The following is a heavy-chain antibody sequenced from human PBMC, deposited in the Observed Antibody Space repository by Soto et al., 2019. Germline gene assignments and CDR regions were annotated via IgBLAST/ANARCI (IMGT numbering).Heavy chain of an antibody. CDR1: GDSLRGQS. V-gene: IGHV4-34*01. CDR2: LDQSGGT. CDR3: ARERLEALKNILPYFDN. D-gene: IGHD2-21*01. J-gene: IGHJ4*02. Sequence: QVQLQQWGAGLLKASETLSLTCAVVGDSLRGQSWNWIRQSPGKGLEWIGELDQSGGTNYNPSLKSRAIISDDTSKNQFSLTLTSVTAADTAVYYCARERLEALKNILPYFDNWGQGSLVTVSS.